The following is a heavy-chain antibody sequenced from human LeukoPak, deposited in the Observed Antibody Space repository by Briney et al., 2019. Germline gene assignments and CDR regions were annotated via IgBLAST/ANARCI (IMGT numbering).Heavy chain of an antibody. D-gene: IGHD3-9*01. CDR2: IYYSGST. J-gene: IGHJ5*02. V-gene: IGHV4-59*01. CDR3: ARVGGYYDILTGYSPRWFDP. CDR1: GGSFSGYY. Sequence: PSETLSLTCAVYGGSFSGYYWSWIRQPPGKGLEWIGYIYYSGSTNYNPSLKSRVTISVDTSKNQFSLKLSSVTAADTAVYYCARVGGYYDILTGYSPRWFDPWGQGTLVTVSS.